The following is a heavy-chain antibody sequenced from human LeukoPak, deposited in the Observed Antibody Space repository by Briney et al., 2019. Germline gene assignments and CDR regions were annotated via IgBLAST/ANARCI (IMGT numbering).Heavy chain of an antibody. V-gene: IGHV1-2*02. CDR1: GYTFTGYY. Sequence: ASVTVSCKASGYTFTGYYMHWVRQAPGQGLEWMGWINPNSGGTNYAQKFQGRVTMTRDTSISTAYMELSRLRSDDTAVYYCARGATVTRNGLGYWGQGTLVTVSS. CDR3: ARGATVTRNGLGY. D-gene: IGHD4-17*01. CDR2: INPNSGGT. J-gene: IGHJ4*02.